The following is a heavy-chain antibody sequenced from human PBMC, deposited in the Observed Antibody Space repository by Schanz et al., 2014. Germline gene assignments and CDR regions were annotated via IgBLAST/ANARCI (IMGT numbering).Heavy chain of an antibody. Sequence: EVQLVESGGGLVQPGGSLRLSCVASGFTFSGSVMHWVRQASGKGLEWVGRIRSKADTYATTYAAPLKGRITISRDDSKNTAYLQMNSLKTEDTAVYYCARGSGTFDSWGQGTLVTVSS. CDR3: ARGSGTFDS. CDR1: GFTFSGSV. D-gene: IGHD3-3*01. CDR2: IRSKADTYAT. J-gene: IGHJ4*02. V-gene: IGHV3-73*01.